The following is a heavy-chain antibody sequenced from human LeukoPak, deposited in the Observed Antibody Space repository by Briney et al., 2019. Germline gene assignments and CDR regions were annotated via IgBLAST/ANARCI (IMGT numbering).Heavy chain of an antibody. D-gene: IGHD2-15*01. CDR2: ISSSSSTI. V-gene: IGHV3-48*04. CDR1: GFTFSSYS. CDR3: ARDRPYCSGGSCYSGYYYGMDV. J-gene: IGHJ6*02. Sequence: GGSLRLSCAASGFTFSSYSMNWVRQAPGKGLEWVSYISSSSSTIYYADSVKGRFTISRDNAKNSLYLQMNSLRAEDTAVYYCARDRPYCSGGSCYSGYYYGMDVWGQGTTVTVSS.